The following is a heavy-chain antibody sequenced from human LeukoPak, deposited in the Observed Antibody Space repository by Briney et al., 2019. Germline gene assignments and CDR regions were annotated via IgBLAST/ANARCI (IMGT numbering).Heavy chain of an antibody. CDR2: IYYSGST. CDR1: GGSISSYY. CDR3: ARGIPNWGSEVDYFDF. Sequence: SETLSLTCTVSGGSISSYYWSWIRQPPGKGLEWIGYIYYSGSTNYNPSLKSRVTISVDKSKNQFSLKLSSVTAADTAVYYCARGIPNWGSEVDYFDFWGQGTLVTVSS. V-gene: IGHV4-59*12. D-gene: IGHD7-27*01. J-gene: IGHJ4*02.